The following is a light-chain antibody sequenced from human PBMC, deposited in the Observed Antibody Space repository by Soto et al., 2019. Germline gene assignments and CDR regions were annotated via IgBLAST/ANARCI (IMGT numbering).Light chain of an antibody. J-gene: IGLJ1*01. V-gene: IGLV1-51*02. CDR2: EDN. CDR3: GAWDSSLSAHV. CDR1: SSNIGNNY. Sequence: QSVLTQPPSVSAAPGQKVTISCSGGSSNIGNNYVSWYQQLPGTAPKLLIYEDNKRPSGIPDRFSGSKSGTSATLGITVLQTGDEADYYCGAWDSSLSAHVFGTGTKLTVL.